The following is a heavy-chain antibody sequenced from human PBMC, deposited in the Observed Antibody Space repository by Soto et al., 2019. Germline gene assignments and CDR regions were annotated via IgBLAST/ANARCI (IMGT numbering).Heavy chain of an antibody. D-gene: IGHD1-7*01. CDR3: ARVSVTGTIIIFDY. V-gene: IGHV4-59*01. CDR2: IYYSGST. Sequence: ASETLSLTCTVSGGSISSYYWSWIRQPPGKGLEWIGYIYYSGSTNYNPSLKSRVTISVDTSKNQFSLKLSSVTAADTAVYYCARVSVTGTIIIFDYWGQGTLVTVSS. CDR1: GGSISSYY. J-gene: IGHJ4*02.